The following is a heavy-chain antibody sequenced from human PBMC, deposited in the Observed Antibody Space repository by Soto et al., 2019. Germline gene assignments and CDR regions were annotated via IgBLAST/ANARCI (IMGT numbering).Heavy chain of an antibody. CDR3: ARYTDPGYSSSWYPGSFDY. CDR1: GGSISSYY. Sequence: TSETLSLTCTVSGGSISSYYWSWIRQPPGKGLEWIGYIYYSGSTNYNPSLKSRVTISVDTSKNQFSLKLSSVTAADTAVYYCARYTDPGYSSSWYPGSFDYWGQGTLVTVSS. V-gene: IGHV4-59*01. D-gene: IGHD6-13*01. CDR2: IYYSGST. J-gene: IGHJ4*02.